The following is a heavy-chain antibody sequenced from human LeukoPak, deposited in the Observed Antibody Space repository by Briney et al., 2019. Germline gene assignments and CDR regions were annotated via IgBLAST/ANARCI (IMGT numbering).Heavy chain of an antibody. J-gene: IGHJ4*02. V-gene: IGHV3-23*01. D-gene: IGHD1-14*01. CDR3: AKLAFYETSAPPRDLSF. CDR1: GFPFNTYA. Sequence: PGGSLRLSCAASGFPFNTYAMSWVRQAPGKGLEWVSIIRPTGSNTYYASSVKGRFTISRDDSKTTLYLQMSSLKAEDKAIYYCAKLAFYETSAPPRDLSFWGQGTLVTVSS. CDR2: IRPTGSNT.